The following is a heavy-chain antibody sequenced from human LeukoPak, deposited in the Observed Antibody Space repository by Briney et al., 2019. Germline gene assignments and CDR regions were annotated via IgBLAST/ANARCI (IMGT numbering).Heavy chain of an antibody. CDR3: TRVAGIDSGWSGAVDY. CDR2: IRSKAYGGTT. D-gene: IGHD6-19*01. Sequence: GRSLRLSCTASGFTFGDYAMSWVRQAPGKGLEWVGFIRSKAYGGTTEYAASVKGRFTISRDDSKSIAYLQMNSLKTEDTAVYYCTRVAGIDSGWSGAVDYWGQGTLVTVSS. CDR1: GFTFGDYA. J-gene: IGHJ4*02. V-gene: IGHV3-49*04.